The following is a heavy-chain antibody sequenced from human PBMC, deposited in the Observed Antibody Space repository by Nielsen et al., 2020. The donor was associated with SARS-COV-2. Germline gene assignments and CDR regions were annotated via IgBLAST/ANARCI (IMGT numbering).Heavy chain of an antibody. CDR3: ARDRDRSGCPMD. CDR1: GFTLSSHG. D-gene: IGHD6-19*01. Sequence: GGSRRLSCAASGFTLSSHGIHWVRQAPGKGLEWVAFLRYDGRNEYYTDSVKGRFTISRDNPKNTLYLQMNSLRAEDTAVYYCARDRDRSGCPMDWGQGTLVTVSS. V-gene: IGHV3-30*02. CDR2: LRYDGRNE. J-gene: IGHJ4*02.